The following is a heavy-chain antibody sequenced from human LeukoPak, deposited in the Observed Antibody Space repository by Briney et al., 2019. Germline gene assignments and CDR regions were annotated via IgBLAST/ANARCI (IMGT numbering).Heavy chain of an antibody. V-gene: IGHV4-59*08. J-gene: IGHJ4*02. CDR2: ISNSGST. Sequence: PSETLSLTCTVSGGSISNYYWSWIRQPPGKGLEWIGYISNSGSTNDNPSLKGRVTISVDTSKNQFSLKLSSVTAADTAVYYCARHWRSFDSSGSYSFDYWGQGTLVTVSS. CDR3: ARHWRSFDSSGSYSFDY. D-gene: IGHD3-22*01. CDR1: GGSISNYY.